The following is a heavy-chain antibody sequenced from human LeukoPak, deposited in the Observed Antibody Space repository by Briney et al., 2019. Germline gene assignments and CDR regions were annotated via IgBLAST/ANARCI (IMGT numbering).Heavy chain of an antibody. V-gene: IGHV1-18*01. CDR1: GYTFNNYG. D-gene: IGHD3-22*01. CDR2: ISVYNGNT. J-gene: IGHJ4*02. CDR3: ARDGYYVSSGYYGNFDY. Sequence: ASVKVSCKASGYTFNNYGISWVRQAPGQGLEWMGWISVYNGNTKYAQNLQGRVTMTTDTSTNTAYMELRSLTSDDTAVYYCARDGYYVSSGYYGNFDYWGQGTLVTVSS.